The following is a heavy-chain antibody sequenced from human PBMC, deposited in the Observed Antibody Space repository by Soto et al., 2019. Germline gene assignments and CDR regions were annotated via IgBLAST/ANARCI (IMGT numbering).Heavy chain of an antibody. CDR3: AKAGGDCSGGTCYSGQADY. D-gene: IGHD2-15*01. Sequence: EVQLLESGGGLLQPGGSLGLSCAASGFSFSTYAMSWVRQAPGKGLEWVSSITSSGSNTYYADSVKGRFTISRDNSKNWLYLQMNSLGADDTALYYCAKAGGDCSGGTCYSGQADYWGQGTLVTISS. V-gene: IGHV3-23*01. CDR2: ITSSGSNT. J-gene: IGHJ4*02. CDR1: GFSFSTYA.